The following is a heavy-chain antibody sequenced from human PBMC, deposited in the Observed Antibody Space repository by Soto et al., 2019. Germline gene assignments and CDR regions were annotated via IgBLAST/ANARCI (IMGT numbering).Heavy chain of an antibody. V-gene: IGHV4-31*03. CDR2: IYYSGST. Sequence: SETLSLTCTVSGGSISSGGYYWSWIRQHPGKGLEWIGYIYYSGSTYYNPSLKSRVTISVDTSKNQFSLKLSSVTAADTAVYYCARGHCSGGCRNGPAEYFQHWGQGTLVTVSS. CDR3: ARGHCSGGCRNGPAEYFQH. D-gene: IGHD2-15*01. CDR1: GGSISSGGYY. J-gene: IGHJ1*01.